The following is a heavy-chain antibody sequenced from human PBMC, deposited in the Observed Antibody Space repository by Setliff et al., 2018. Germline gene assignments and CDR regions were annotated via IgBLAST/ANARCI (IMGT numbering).Heavy chain of an antibody. CDR2: IYTSGGT. Sequence: SETLSLTCAVSGYSISSGYYWGWIRQPPGKGLEWIGRIYTSGGTNYNPSLKSRVTMSVDTSKNQFSLKLNSVTAADMAVYYCAREQWLDPPGYYYMDVWAKGTTVTVSS. CDR1: GYSISSGYY. J-gene: IGHJ6*03. D-gene: IGHD6-19*01. CDR3: AREQWLDPPGYYYMDV. V-gene: IGHV4-38-2*02.